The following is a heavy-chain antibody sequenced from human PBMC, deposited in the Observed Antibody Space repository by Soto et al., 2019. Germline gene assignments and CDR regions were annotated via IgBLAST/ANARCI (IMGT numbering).Heavy chain of an antibody. J-gene: IGHJ4*02. V-gene: IGHV2-5*02. CDR2: IYWDDDK. CDR1: GFSLSTSGVG. D-gene: IGHD4-17*01. Sequence: QITLKESGPTLVKPTQTLTLTCTFSGFSLSTSGVGVGWIRQPPGKALEWLALIYWDDDKRYSPSLKSRLTIXKXISKNQVVLTMTNMDPVDTATYYCAHSDDYGGSLDYWGQGTLVTVSS. CDR3: AHSDDYGGSLDY.